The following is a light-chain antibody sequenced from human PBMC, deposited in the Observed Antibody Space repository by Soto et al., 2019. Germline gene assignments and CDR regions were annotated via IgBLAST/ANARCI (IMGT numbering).Light chain of an antibody. CDR2: EAS. CDR3: QHYDSHRGS. J-gene: IGKJ2*01. CDR1: QNIIFY. Sequence: DIQMTQSPSSLSASVGDRVTITCRASQNIIFYLNWYQQKPGKAPKLLIFEASTLQRGVPSRFSGSGSGTEFTLTISNLEPDDFATYYCQHYDSHRGSFGQGSKLEIK. V-gene: IGKV1-39*01.